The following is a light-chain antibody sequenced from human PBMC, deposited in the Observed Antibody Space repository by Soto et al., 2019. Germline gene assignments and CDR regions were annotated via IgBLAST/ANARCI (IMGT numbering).Light chain of an antibody. CDR2: GAS. CDR3: QLYNNWPRGT. J-gene: IGKJ2*02. Sequence: EFVLTQSPGTLSLSPGERATLSCRASQTVRNNYLAWYQQKPGQAPRLLIYGASTRATGIPARFSGSGSGTEFTLTISSLQSEDFAVYYCQLYNNWPRGTFGQGTKLEIK. CDR1: QTVRNN. V-gene: IGKV3-15*01.